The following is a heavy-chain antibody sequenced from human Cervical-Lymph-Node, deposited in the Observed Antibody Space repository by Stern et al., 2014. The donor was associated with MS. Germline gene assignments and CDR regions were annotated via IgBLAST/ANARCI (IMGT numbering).Heavy chain of an antibody. V-gene: IGHV3-30*03. CDR2: MSFVGGNK. CDR1: GFSLSNSA. Sequence: QMQLVQSGGGVVQPGRSLTLSCAASGFSLSNSAMHWVRQAPGKGLEWVAVMSFVGGNKKYGDSVKGRFSISRDMANNTLFLQMNSLRLEDTAVYYCMGVGDAMHVWGQGTTVIVSS. CDR3: MGVGDAMHV. J-gene: IGHJ6*02.